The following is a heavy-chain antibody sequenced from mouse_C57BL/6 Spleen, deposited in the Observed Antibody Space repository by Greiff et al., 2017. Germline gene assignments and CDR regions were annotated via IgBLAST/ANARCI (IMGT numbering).Heavy chain of an antibody. CDR1: GFSFNTYA. CDR2: IRSKSNNYAT. CDR3: VRQGLPPYWYFDV. V-gene: IGHV10-1*01. J-gene: IGHJ1*03. D-gene: IGHD2-4*01. Sequence: EVKLVESGGGLVQPKGSLTLSCAASGFSFNTYAMNWVRQAPGKGLEWVARIRSKSNNYATYYADSVKDRFTISRDDSESMLYLQMNNLKTEDTAMYYCVRQGLPPYWYFDVWGTGTTVTVSS.